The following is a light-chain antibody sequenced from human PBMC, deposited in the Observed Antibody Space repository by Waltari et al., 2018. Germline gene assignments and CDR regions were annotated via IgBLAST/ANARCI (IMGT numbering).Light chain of an antibody. J-gene: IGKJ1*01. Sequence: DIQMTETPSSGSASVGDRVTMTCRAPQGLPSWIVWYQQQPGKAPRLRIYAASTLESGVPSRFSGSGSGTDFSLTIRSLQTAAVATYYCQQANNWSFGQGTKVEIK. CDR1: QGLPSW. CDR2: AAS. CDR3: QQANNWS. V-gene: IGKV1D-12*01.